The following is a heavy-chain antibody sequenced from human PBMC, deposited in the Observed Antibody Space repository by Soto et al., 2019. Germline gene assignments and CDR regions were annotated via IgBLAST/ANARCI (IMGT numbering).Heavy chain of an antibody. Sequence: QPGGSLRLSCAASGFTFNSFSMSWVRQAPGKGLEWISAIPPSGDNTYYADSVKGRFTISRDNSKNTLSLQMNSLRPEDTAVYYCAKPTRGKSSPDYWXQGTQVTVSS. V-gene: IGHV3-23*01. CDR2: IPPSGDNT. CDR3: AKPTRGKSSPDY. J-gene: IGHJ4*02. CDR1: GFTFNSFS.